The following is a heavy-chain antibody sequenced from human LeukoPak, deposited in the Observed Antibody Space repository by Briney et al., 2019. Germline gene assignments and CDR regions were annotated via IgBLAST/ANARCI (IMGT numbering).Heavy chain of an antibody. V-gene: IGHV3-48*01. CDR1: GFPFSTYS. CDR3: ARGRQNYGDYDY. D-gene: IGHD4-17*01. CDR2: ITSTSDTI. Sequence: GGSLRLSCVTSGFPFSTYSMNWVRQAPGKGLEWLSYITSTSDTIYYADSVKGRFTISRDNAKNSLYLQMNSLRAEDTAVYYCARGRQNYGDYDYWGQGTLVTVSS. J-gene: IGHJ4*02.